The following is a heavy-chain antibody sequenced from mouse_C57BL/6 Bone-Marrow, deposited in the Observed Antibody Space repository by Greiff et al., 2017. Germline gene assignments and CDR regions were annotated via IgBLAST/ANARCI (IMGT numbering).Heavy chain of an antibody. CDR1: GFTFSSYG. Sequence: EVKLVESGGDLVKPGGSLKLSCAASGFTFSSYGMSWVRQTPDKRLEWVATISSGGSYTYYPHSVKGRFTISRDNAKNTLYLQMSRLKSEDTAMYYCARHGTGSNFDYWGQGTTLTVSS. CDR2: ISSGGSYT. D-gene: IGHD4-1*01. J-gene: IGHJ2*01. V-gene: IGHV5-6*01. CDR3: ARHGTGSNFDY.